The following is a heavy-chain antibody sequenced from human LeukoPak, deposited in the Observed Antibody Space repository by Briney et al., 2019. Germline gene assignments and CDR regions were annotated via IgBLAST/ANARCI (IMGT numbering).Heavy chain of an antibody. CDR2: IIPIFGTA. Sequence: ASVKVSCKASGYTFTGYYMHWVRQAPGQGLEWMGGIIPIFGTANYAQKFQGRVTITADESTSTAYMELSSLRSEDTAVYYCARASIFGVVTPYYFDYWGQGTLVTVSS. V-gene: IGHV1-69*13. J-gene: IGHJ4*02. CDR1: GYTFTGYY. D-gene: IGHD3-3*01. CDR3: ARASIFGVVTPYYFDY.